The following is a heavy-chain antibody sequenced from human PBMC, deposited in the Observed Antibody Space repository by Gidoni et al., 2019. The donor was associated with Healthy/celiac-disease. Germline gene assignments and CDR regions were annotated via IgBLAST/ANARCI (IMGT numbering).Heavy chain of an antibody. D-gene: IGHD6-13*01. J-gene: IGHJ6*02. CDR2: ISGSGGST. CDR3: AKDPTTVGYSSSRYRDV. CDR1: GCTFSSYA. Sequence: EVQLLESGGGLVQPGGSLRLSCAASGCTFSSYAMSWVRQAPGKGLEWVSAISGSGGSTYYADSVKGRFTISRDNSKNTLYLQMNSLRAEDTAVYYCAKDPTTVGYSSSRYRDVWGQGTTVTVSS. V-gene: IGHV3-23*01.